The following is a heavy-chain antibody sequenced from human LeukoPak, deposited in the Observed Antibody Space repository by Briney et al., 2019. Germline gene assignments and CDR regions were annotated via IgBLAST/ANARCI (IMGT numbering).Heavy chain of an antibody. CDR3: TTSKVQYYYDSSGYYYYYYGMDV. CDR2: IYSGGAT. Sequence: GGSLRLSCAASGFTVSSNYMSWVRQAPGKGLEWVSVIYSGGATYYADSVKGRFTISRDDSKNTLYLQMNSLKTEDTAVYYCTTSKVQYYYDSSGYYYYYYGMDVWGQGTTVTVSS. V-gene: IGHV3-66*01. CDR1: GFTVSSNY. J-gene: IGHJ6*02. D-gene: IGHD3-22*01.